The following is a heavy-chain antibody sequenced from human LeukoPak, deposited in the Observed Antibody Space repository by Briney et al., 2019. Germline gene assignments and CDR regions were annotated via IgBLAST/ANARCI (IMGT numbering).Heavy chain of an antibody. CDR3: AKDLLGYYYDSSGDFDY. J-gene: IGHJ4*02. V-gene: IGHV3-30*18. CDR1: GFTFSSYG. Sequence: TGGSLRLSCAPSGFTFSSYGMHWVRQAPGKGLEWVAVISYDGSNKYYADSVKGRFTISRDNSKNTLYLQMNSLRAEDTAVYYCAKDLLGYYYDSSGDFDYWGQGTLVTVSS. CDR2: ISYDGSNK. D-gene: IGHD3-22*01.